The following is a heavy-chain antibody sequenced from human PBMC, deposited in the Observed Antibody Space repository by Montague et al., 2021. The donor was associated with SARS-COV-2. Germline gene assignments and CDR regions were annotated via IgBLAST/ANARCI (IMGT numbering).Heavy chain of an antibody. D-gene: IGHD3-3*01. CDR2: IYYSGST. V-gene: IGHV4-59*01. CDR3: ARVSDFWSGYYTAVGAFDI. Sequence: SETLSLTCTVSGGSISSYYWSWIRQPPGQGLEWIGYIYYSGSTNXNHSLKRRVTISVDTSKNQFSLTLSSVTAADTAVYYCARVSDFWSGYYTAVGAFDIWGQGTMVTVSS. J-gene: IGHJ3*02. CDR1: GGSISSYY.